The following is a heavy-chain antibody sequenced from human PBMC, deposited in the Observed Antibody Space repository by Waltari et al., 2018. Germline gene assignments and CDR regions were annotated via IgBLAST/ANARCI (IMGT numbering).Heavy chain of an antibody. J-gene: IGHJ4*02. D-gene: IGHD6-13*01. CDR2: ISYDGSNK. CDR3: AREPYSSSWSIDY. V-gene: IGHV3-30*01. CDR1: GFTFSSYA. Sequence: QVQLVESGGGVVQPGRSLSLSCAASGFTFSSYAMPWVRRAPGKGLEWVAVISYDGSNKYYADSVKGRFTISRDNSKNTLYLQMNSLRAEDTAVYYCAREPYSSSWSIDYWGQGTLVTVSS.